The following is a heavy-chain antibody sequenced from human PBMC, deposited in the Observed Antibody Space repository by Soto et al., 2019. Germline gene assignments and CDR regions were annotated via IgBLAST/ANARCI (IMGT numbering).Heavy chain of an antibody. Sequence: TSETLSLTCTVSGGSISSGGYYWSWVRQHPGKGLEWIGYIYYSGSTCYNPSLKSRVTISVDTSKNQFSLKLSSVTAADTAVYYCARAVTVTNSPLVRYGMDVWGQGTTVTAP. CDR3: ARAVTVTNSPLVRYGMDV. CDR2: IYYSGST. D-gene: IGHD4-4*01. CDR1: GGSISSGGYY. V-gene: IGHV4-31*03. J-gene: IGHJ6*02.